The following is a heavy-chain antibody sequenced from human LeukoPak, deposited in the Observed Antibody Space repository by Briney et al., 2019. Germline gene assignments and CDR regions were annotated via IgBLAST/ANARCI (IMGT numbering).Heavy chain of an antibody. J-gene: IGHJ4*02. CDR1: GYTFTNNY. CDR3: ARHQEGFDY. Sequence: ASVKVSCKASGYTFTNNYLHWVRQAPGQGLEWMGMIYPRDGSTSYAQNFQGRVTVTRDTSTTTVHMELRGLRSEDTAVYYCARHQEGFDYWGQGTVVTVSS. CDR2: IYPRDGST. V-gene: IGHV1-46*01.